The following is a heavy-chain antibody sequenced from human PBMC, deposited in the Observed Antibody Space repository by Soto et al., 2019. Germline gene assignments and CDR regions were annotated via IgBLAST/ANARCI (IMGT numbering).Heavy chain of an antibody. CDR2: ISSSSSYI. CDR1: GFTFSSYS. V-gene: IGHV3-21*01. J-gene: IGHJ1*01. CDR3: ASYGYCSGGSCYPGYFQH. Sequence: PGGSLRLSCAASGFTFSSYSMNWVRQAPGKGLEWVSSISSSSSYIYYADSVKGRFTISRDNAKNSLYLQMNSLRAEDTAVYYCASYGYCSGGSCYPGYFQHWGQGTLVTVSS. D-gene: IGHD2-15*01.